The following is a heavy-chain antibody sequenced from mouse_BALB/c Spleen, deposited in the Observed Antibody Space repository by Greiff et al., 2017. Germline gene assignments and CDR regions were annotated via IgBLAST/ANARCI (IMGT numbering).Heavy chain of an antibody. CDR1: GYSFTGYY. CDR2: ISCYNGAT. V-gene: IGHV1S34*01. J-gene: IGHJ3*01. CDR3: AREDNSWFAY. Sequence: LVKTGASVKISCKASGYSFTGYYMHWVKQSHGKSLEWIGYISCYNGATSYNQKFKGKATFTVDTSSSTAYMQFNSPTSEDSAVYYCAREDNSWFAYWGQGTLVTVSA.